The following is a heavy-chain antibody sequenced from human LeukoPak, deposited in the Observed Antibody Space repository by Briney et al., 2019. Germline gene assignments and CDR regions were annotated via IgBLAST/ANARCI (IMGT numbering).Heavy chain of an antibody. CDR2: ISYDGSKE. D-gene: IGHD7-27*01. J-gene: IGHJ4*02. V-gene: IGHV3-30*03. CDR1: GFILYDYG. Sequence: GGSLRLSCAASGFILYDYGMHWVRQAPGKGLEWVAFISYDGSKEYYADSVKGRFTISRDNSKNTLYLQMNSLRAEDTAVYYCARVELGGPRTDYWGQGTLVTVSS. CDR3: ARVELGGPRTDY.